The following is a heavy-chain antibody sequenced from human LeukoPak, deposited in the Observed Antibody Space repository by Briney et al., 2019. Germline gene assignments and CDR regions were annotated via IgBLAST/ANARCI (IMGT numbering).Heavy chain of an antibody. Sequence: PGGSLRLSCAASGFTFSSYSMNWVRQAPGKGLEWVSSISGNSRYIYYADSVKGRFTISRDNAKNPLYLQMNSLRAEDTAVYYCARDRGYFYWGQGTLVTVSS. V-gene: IGHV3-21*01. CDR2: ISGNSRYI. J-gene: IGHJ4*02. CDR1: GFTFSSYS. D-gene: IGHD5-18*01. CDR3: ARDRGYFY.